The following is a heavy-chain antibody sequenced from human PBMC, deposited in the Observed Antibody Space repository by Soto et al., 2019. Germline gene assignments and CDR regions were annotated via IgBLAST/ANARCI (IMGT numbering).Heavy chain of an antibody. CDR3: AREGAGTNASGY. CDR2: ISAYNGHT. J-gene: IGHJ4*02. CDR1: GYTFTNYG. V-gene: IGHV1-18*01. D-gene: IGHD1-1*01. Sequence: VQLVQSGPEVKKPGASVKVSCKASGYTFTNYGFNWVRQAPGQGLEWLGWISAYNGHTKYSQIFQARVIITTDTATSTAYMELRSLTSDDTAVYYCAREGAGTNASGYWSQGTLVTVSS.